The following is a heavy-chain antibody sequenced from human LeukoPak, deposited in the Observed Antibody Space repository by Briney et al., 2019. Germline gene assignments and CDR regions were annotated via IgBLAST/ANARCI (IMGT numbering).Heavy chain of an antibody. CDR3: ASASAGYNFDY. Sequence: SETLSLTCTVSGGSISSPSYYWSWIRQHPGKGLEWIGYIYYSGSTFYNPSLKSRLTISVDTSENQFSLNLNSVTAADTAVYYCASASAGYNFDYWGQGTLITVSS. CDR2: IYYSGST. V-gene: IGHV4-31*03. J-gene: IGHJ4*02. D-gene: IGHD5-24*01. CDR1: GGSISSPSYY.